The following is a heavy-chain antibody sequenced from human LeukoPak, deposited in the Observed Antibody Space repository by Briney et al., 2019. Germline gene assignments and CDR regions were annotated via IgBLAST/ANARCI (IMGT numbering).Heavy chain of an antibody. CDR1: GGSISSSSYY. CDR2: IYYSGST. D-gene: IGHD2-21*02. J-gene: IGHJ4*02. CDR3: ARQADCGGDCYPYYFDY. V-gene: IGHV4-39*01. Sequence: SETLSLTCTVSGGSISSSSYYWGWIRQPPGKGLECIGSIYYSGSTYYNPSLKSRVTISVDTSKNQFSLKLRSVTAADTAVYYCARQADCGGDCYPYYFDYWGQGTLVTVSS.